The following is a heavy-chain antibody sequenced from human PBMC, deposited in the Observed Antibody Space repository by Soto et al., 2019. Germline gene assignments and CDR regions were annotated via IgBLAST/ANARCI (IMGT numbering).Heavy chain of an antibody. D-gene: IGHD6-6*01. CDR2: ISAYNGNT. Sequence: SIKVSCQASAYTFTAYGISCVRQAPGQGLEWMGWISAYNGNTNYAQKLQGRVTMTTDTSTSTAYMELRSLRSDDTAVYYCRSYYYYGMDVWGQGTTVTVSS. J-gene: IGHJ6*02. CDR3: RSYYYYGMDV. CDR1: AYTFTAYG. V-gene: IGHV1-18*01.